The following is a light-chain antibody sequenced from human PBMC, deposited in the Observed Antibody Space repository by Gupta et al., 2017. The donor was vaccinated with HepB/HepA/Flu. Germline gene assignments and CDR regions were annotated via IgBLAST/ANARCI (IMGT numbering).Light chain of an antibody. CDR1: QSISSY. CDR3: QQSDSIPLT. V-gene: IGKV1-39*01. J-gene: IGKJ4*01. CDR2: AAS. Sequence: DIQMSQSPSSLSASVGDRVTITCRASQSISSYLNWYRQKPGKAPELLIYAASSLQSGVPSRFSGSGSGTDFTLTISSLQPEDFATYYCQQSDSIPLTFGGGTKVEIK.